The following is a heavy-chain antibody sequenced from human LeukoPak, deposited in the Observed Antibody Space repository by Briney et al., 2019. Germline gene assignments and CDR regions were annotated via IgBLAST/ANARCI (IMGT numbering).Heavy chain of an antibody. CDR2: VKSKTHGGTT. Sequence: GGSLRLSGAASGFTFSDALMSWVRQAPGKGLEWVGRVKSKTHGGTTAYAAPVKGRFTISRDDSKTTVYLQMNSLKSEDAAMYYCTTERPYFDNWGQGTLVTVSS. V-gene: IGHV3-15*01. J-gene: IGHJ4*02. CDR1: GFTFSDAL. CDR3: TTERPYFDN.